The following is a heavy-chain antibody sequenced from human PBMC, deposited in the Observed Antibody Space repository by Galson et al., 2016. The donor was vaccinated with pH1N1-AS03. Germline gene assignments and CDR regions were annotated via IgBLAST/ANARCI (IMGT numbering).Heavy chain of an antibody. Sequence: SVKVSCKASGYTFTTYGISWVRQAPGQGLEWMGWISAYYGDTHFAHEFQGRVTLTRDTSTATAYMELRNLRSDDTAVYYCVRESEISGVVFFNYWGQGTLVTVSS. J-gene: IGHJ4*02. V-gene: IGHV1-18*01. CDR3: VRESEISGVVFFNY. D-gene: IGHD3-3*01. CDR2: ISAYYGDT. CDR1: GYTFTTYG.